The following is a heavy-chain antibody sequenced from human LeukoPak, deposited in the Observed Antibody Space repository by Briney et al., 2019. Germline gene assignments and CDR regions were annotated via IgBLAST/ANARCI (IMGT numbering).Heavy chain of an antibody. CDR3: AKGLRTGVGPYMGYHYYMDV. Sequence: GGSLRLSCAASGFTFSSYAMHWVRQAAGKGLEWVAVISYDGSNKYYADSVKGRFTISRDNSYNTVSLQMNSLRDEDTGVYYCAKGLRTGVGPYMGYHYYMDVWGKGATVTVSS. J-gene: IGHJ6*03. CDR1: GFTFSSYA. D-gene: IGHD3-16*01. V-gene: IGHV3-30-3*01. CDR2: ISYDGSNK.